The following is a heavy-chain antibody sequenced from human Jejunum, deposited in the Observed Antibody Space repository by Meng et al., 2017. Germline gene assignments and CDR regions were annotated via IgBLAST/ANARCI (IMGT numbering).Heavy chain of an antibody. J-gene: IGHJ5*02. CDR3: TKSAYSTSRFDP. Sequence: EVQLVESGGGLVQPGGSRRLSCAASGFTFSSSWMYWVRQAPGKGLVWVSRIKSDGTTVYADSVKGRFTMSRDNAKNTVFLQMNSLRVDDTAMYYCTKSAYSTSRFDPWGQGTLVTVSS. CDR1: GFTFSSSW. V-gene: IGHV3-74*02. CDR2: IKSDGTT. D-gene: IGHD6-13*01.